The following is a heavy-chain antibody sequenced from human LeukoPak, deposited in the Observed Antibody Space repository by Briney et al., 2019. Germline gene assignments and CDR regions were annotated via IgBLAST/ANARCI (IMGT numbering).Heavy chain of an antibody. J-gene: IGHJ3*02. V-gene: IGHV4-59*01. CDR3: ARDRGSYSSSWYGPVDI. D-gene: IGHD6-13*01. CDR1: GGSISSYY. Sequence: PSETLSLTCTVSGGSISSYYWSWIRQPPGKGLEWLGYIYYSGSTNYNPSLKSRVTISVDTSKNQFSLKLSSVTAADTAVYYCARDRGSYSSSWYGPVDIWGQGTMVTVSS. CDR2: IYYSGST.